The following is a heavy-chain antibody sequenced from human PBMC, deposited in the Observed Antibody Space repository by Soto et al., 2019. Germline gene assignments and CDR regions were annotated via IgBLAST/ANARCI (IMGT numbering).Heavy chain of an antibody. CDR2: IIPIFGTA. V-gene: IGHV1-69*06. D-gene: IGHD3-10*01. J-gene: IGHJ4*02. CDR1: GGTFSSYA. Sequence: SVKVSCKASGGTFSSYAISWVRQAPGQGLKWMGGIIPIFGTANYAQKFQGRVTMTADKSTSTAYMELSSLRSEDTAIYYCASSYGSGYRAFDYWGQGALVTVSS. CDR3: ASSYGSGYRAFDY.